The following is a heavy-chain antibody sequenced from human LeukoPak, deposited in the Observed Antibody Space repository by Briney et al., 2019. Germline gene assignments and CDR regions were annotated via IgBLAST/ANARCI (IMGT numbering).Heavy chain of an antibody. Sequence: GGSLRLSCAASGVSFSSCGMHWVRQAPGKGLEWVAFIRYDGSNKYYADSVKGRFTISRDNSKNTLYLQMNSLRAEDTAVYYCAKVNDYGDYVSFDYWGQGTLVTVSS. CDR1: GVSFSSCG. D-gene: IGHD4-17*01. J-gene: IGHJ4*02. CDR3: AKVNDYGDYVSFDY. CDR2: IRYDGSNK. V-gene: IGHV3-30*02.